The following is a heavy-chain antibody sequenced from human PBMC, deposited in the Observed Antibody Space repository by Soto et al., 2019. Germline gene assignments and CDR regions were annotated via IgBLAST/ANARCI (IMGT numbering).Heavy chain of an antibody. D-gene: IGHD3-22*01. V-gene: IGHV3-30-3*01. J-gene: IGHJ4*02. CDR1: GFTFSSYA. CDR3: ARGNDSSVYYYVFDY. Sequence: QVQLVESGGGVVQPGRSLRLSCAASGFTFSSYAMHWVRQAPGKGLEWVAVISYDGSNKYYADSVKGRFTISRDNSKNTLYMQMYSLRAEDTAVYYCARGNDSSVYYYVFDYWGQGTLVTVSS. CDR2: ISYDGSNK.